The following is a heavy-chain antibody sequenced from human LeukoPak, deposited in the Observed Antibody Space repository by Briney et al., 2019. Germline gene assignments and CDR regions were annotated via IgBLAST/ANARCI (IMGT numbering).Heavy chain of an antibody. Sequence: QPGGSLRLSCTASGFTFSSYWMTWVRQAPGKGLEWVANMNQDGSEIYYKDSVKGRFTISRNNAKNSLYLQINNLRAEDTAVYFCARVTGYSSSWYETDFYHTGMDVWGQGTTVTVSS. D-gene: IGHD6-13*01. CDR3: ARVTGYSSSWYETDFYHTGMDV. J-gene: IGHJ6*02. CDR2: MNQDGSEI. V-gene: IGHV3-7*01. CDR1: GFTFSSYW.